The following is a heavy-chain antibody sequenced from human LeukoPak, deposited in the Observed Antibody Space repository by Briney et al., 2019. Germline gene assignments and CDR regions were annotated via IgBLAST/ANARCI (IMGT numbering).Heavy chain of an antibody. Sequence: GGSLRLSCAASGFTFSSYWMSWVRQAPGKGLEWVANIKQDGSEKYYVDSVKGRFTISRDNSKNTLYLQMNSLRAEDTAVYYCARYLFPSSGWDYFDYWGQGTLVTVSS. CDR1: GFTFSSYW. J-gene: IGHJ4*02. D-gene: IGHD6-19*01. CDR2: IKQDGSEK. V-gene: IGHV3-7*01. CDR3: ARYLFPSSGWDYFDY.